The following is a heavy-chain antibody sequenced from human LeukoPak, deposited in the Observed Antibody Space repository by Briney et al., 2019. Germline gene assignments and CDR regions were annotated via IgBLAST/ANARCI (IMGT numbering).Heavy chain of an antibody. CDR3: ARDIVVVPADRHDAFDI. V-gene: IGHV1-18*01. J-gene: IGHJ3*02. D-gene: IGHD2-2*01. CDR1: GYTFTSYG. Sequence: ASVKVSCKASGYTFTSYGISWVRQAPGQGLEWMGWIGAYNGNTNYAQKLQGRVTMTTDTSTSTAYMELRSLRSDDTAVYYCARDIVVVPADRHDAFDIWGQGTMVTVSS. CDR2: IGAYNGNT.